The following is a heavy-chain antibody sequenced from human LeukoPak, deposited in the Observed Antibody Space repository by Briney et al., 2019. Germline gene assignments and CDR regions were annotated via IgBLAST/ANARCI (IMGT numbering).Heavy chain of an antibody. D-gene: IGHD5-24*01. J-gene: IGHJ4*02. Sequence: GGSLRLSCAASGFTFSSDAMSWVRQAPGKGLEWVSGISGSGGRTYYADSVKGRFTISRDNSKNTLYLQMNSLRAEDTAVYYCAKARMEMATIDYFDYWGQGTLVTVSS. CDR1: GFTFSSDA. V-gene: IGHV3-23*01. CDR2: ISGSGGRT. CDR3: AKARMEMATIDYFDY.